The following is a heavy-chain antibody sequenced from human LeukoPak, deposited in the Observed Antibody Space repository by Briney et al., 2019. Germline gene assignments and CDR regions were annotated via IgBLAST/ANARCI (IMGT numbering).Heavy chain of an antibody. D-gene: IGHD6-13*01. CDR1: GFTFDDYG. Sequence: GGSLRLSCAASGFTFDDYGMSWVRQAPGKGLEWVSGINWNGGSTGYADSVKGRFTFYRDNAKNSLYLQMNRLRAEDTALYYCAREDIAAAVSDYYMDVWGKGTTVTVSS. CDR2: INWNGGST. CDR3: AREDIAAAVSDYYMDV. V-gene: IGHV3-20*04. J-gene: IGHJ6*03.